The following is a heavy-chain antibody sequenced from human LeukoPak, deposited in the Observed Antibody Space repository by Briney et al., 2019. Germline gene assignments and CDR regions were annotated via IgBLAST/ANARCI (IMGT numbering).Heavy chain of an antibody. CDR2: ISAYNGNT. CDR3: ARDWYCSGGSCYDCFDP. V-gene: IGHV1-18*01. J-gene: IGHJ5*02. Sequence: ASVTVSCKASGYAFTNYGISWVRQAPGQGLEWMGWISAYNGNTKYAQKLQGRVTMTTDTSTSTAYMELRSLRSDDTAVYYCARDWYCSGGSCYDCFDPWGQGTLVTVSS. D-gene: IGHD2-15*01. CDR1: GYAFTNYG.